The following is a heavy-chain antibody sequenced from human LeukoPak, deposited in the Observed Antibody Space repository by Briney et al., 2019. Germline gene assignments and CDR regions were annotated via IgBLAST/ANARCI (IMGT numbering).Heavy chain of an antibody. V-gene: IGHV3-30*03. CDR3: ARWGYYYDSSDNAPFDY. CDR2: VSYDGNKK. J-gene: IGHJ4*02. CDR1: RLSFSTYG. D-gene: IGHD3-22*01. Sequence: PGGSLRLSCAASRLSFSTYGMHWVRQAPGKGLEWVAVVSYDGNKKYYADSVKGRFTISRDNSKNTLYLQMNSLRAEDTAVYYCARWGYYYDSSDNAPFDYWGQGTLVTVSS.